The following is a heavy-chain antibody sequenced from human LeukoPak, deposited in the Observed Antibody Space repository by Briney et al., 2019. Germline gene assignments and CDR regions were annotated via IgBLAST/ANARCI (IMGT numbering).Heavy chain of an antibody. CDR3: ARDDYGSGSHP. Sequence: GGSLRLSCAASGFSFSRYWMHWVRQAPGKGLVWVSRIISDGSITVYGESVKGRFTISRDNAKNTLYLQMNSLRAEDTAVYYCARDDYGSGSHPWGQGTLVTVSS. CDR2: IISDGSIT. J-gene: IGHJ5*02. D-gene: IGHD3-10*01. CDR1: GFSFSRYW. V-gene: IGHV3-74*01.